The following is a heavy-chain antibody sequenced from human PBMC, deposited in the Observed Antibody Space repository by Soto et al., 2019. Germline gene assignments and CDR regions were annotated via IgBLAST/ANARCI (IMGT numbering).Heavy chain of an antibody. CDR2: IYWDDDK. CDR1: GFSLSASGVA. CDR3: AHTLRRYFDF. V-gene: IGHV2-5*02. J-gene: IGHJ4*02. Sequence: QITLKESGPTLVKPTQTLTLTCTFSGFSLSASGVAVGWIRQPPGKALEWLALIYWDDDKRYSPSLKSRLTIAKDTTKNQVVLTMTDMDPVDTATYYRAHTLRRYFDFWGQGMLVTVSS.